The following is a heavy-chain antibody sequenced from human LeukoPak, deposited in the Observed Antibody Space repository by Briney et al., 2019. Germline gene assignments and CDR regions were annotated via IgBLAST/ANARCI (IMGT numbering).Heavy chain of an antibody. V-gene: IGHV3-33*01. D-gene: IGHD1-1*01. J-gene: IGHJ4*01. CDR1: GFSFSHYG. Sequence: GGSLRLSCETSGFSFSHYGMHWVRQAPGKGLEWVAIIWHDGVNIYYLESVRGRFTISRDSSNNTLFLQMDSLRVDDTAVYFCAREQGTYLDFWGQGTLVTVSS. CDR3: AREQGTYLDF. CDR2: IWHDGVNI.